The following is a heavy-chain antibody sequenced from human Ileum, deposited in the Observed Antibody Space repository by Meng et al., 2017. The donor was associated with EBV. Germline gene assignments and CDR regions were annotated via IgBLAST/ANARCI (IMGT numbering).Heavy chain of an antibody. J-gene: IGHJ4*02. CDR3: ASSDYYRSDY. V-gene: IGHV4-4*02. Sequence: VQLQEAGPGLVKPSETLSLTCAVSGGSISRSDWWSWVRQPPGNGLEWIGETSHSGSTNYSPSLKSRVTISLDKSKNQLSLKLNSVTAADTAVYYCASSDYYRSDYWGQGTLVTVSS. CDR1: GGSISRSDW. CDR2: TSHSGST. D-gene: IGHD3-22*01.